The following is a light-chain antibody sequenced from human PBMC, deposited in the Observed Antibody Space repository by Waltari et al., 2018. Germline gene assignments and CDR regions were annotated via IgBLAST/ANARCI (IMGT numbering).Light chain of an antibody. V-gene: IGKV1-39*01. J-gene: IGKJ4*01. CDR1: ENVNNY. CDR2: KES. Sequence: IQMPQSPSSLSASVADRVTITCRASENVNNYLNWYQQKTGKAPKILIYKESTLKSGVTSRFSGSGSGTDYTFTISSLQSEDVATYYCQHNYGTPLTFGGGTKVEIK. CDR3: QHNYGTPLT.